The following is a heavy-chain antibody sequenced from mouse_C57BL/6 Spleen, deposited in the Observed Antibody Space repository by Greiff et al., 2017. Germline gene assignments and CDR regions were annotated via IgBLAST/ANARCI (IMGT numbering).Heavy chain of an antibody. J-gene: IGHJ3*01. V-gene: IGHV5-16*01. Sequence: EVKLMESEGGLVQPGSSMTLSCTASGFTFSDYYMAWVRQVPEKGLEWVAYISNDGSSTYYQDSLKGRFIISRDNAKNTLYLQLSSLTSEDTATYYCAREGGYDYGGFAYWGQGTLVTVSA. CDR1: GFTFSDYY. CDR2: ISNDGSST. D-gene: IGHD2-4*01. CDR3: AREGGYDYGGFAY.